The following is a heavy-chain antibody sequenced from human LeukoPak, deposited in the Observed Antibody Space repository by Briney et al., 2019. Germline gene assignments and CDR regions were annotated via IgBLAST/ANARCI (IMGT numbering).Heavy chain of an antibody. CDR3: ARGPEYYGSGAFDC. D-gene: IGHD3-10*01. Sequence: SETLSLTCAVSGYSISSGYYWGWIRQPPVKGLEWFGSIYHSGSTYYNPSLTSRVTISVDTSKNQFSLKLSSVTAADTAVYYCARGPEYYGSGAFDCWGQGTLVTVSS. V-gene: IGHV4-38-2*01. CDR1: GYSISSGYY. CDR2: IYHSGST. J-gene: IGHJ4*02.